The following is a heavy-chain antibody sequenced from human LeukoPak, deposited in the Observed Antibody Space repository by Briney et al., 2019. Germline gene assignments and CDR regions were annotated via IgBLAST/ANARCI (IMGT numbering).Heavy chain of an antibody. D-gene: IGHD3/OR15-3a*01. CDR2: IYYSGNT. V-gene: IGHV4-39*01. J-gene: IGHJ4*02. CDR3: ARQTGSGLFILP. Sequence: SETLSLTCTVSGVSISSSNSYWGWIRQPPGKGLEWIGSIYYSGNTCYNASLKSQVSISIDTSKNQFSLKLTSVTAADTAVYYCARQTGSGLFILPGGQGTLVTVSS. CDR1: GVSISSSNSY.